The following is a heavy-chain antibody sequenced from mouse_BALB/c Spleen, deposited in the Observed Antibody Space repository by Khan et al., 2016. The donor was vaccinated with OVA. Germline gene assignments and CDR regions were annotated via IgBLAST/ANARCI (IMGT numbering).Heavy chain of an antibody. V-gene: IGHV1-18*01. Sequence: VQLQQSGPELVKPGASMKISCKASGYSFTDYTMNWVKQSHGKNLEWIALIIPYTGGTTYNQKFKGKATLTVDKSSSTAYMELLSLTYEDAAVYYCARGGYGAFAYWGQGTLVTVSA. J-gene: IGHJ3*01. CDR2: IIPYTGGT. CDR3: ARGGYGAFAY. D-gene: IGHD1-1*02. CDR1: GYSFTDYT.